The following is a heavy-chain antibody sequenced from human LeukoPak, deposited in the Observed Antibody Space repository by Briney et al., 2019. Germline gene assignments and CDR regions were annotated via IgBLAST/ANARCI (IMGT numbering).Heavy chain of an antibody. Sequence: GGSLRLSCAASGLTFSSYEMNWVRQAPGKGLEWVSYISSSGSTIYYADPVKGRFTISGDNAKNTLYLQMNSLSAEDTAIYYCAKFYRATRGACDSWGQGTLVTVSS. CDR2: ISSSGSTI. V-gene: IGHV3-48*03. CDR1: GLTFSSYE. J-gene: IGHJ4*02. CDR3: AKFYRATRGACDS. D-gene: IGHD2-21*02.